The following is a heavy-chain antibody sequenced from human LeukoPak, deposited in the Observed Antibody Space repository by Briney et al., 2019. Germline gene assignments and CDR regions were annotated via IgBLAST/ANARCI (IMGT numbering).Heavy chain of an antibody. J-gene: IGHJ4*02. D-gene: IGHD6-13*01. Sequence: PGGSLRLSCAASGFTFDDYGMSWVRQAPGKGLEWVSGINWSGGSTGYAGSVKGRFTISRDNAKNSLYLQMNSLRAEDTALYYCARLGIAAAGRPFDYWGQGTLVTVSS. CDR3: ARLGIAAAGRPFDY. CDR2: INWSGGST. CDR1: GFTFDDYG. V-gene: IGHV3-20*04.